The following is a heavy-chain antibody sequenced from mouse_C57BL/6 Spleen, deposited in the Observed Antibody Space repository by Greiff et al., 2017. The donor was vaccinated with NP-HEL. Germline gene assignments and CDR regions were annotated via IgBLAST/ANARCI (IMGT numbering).Heavy chain of an antibody. Sequence: QVQLQQPGTELVKPGASVKLSCKASGYTFPSYWMHWVKQRPGQGLEWIGNINPSNGGTNYNEKFKSKDTLTVDTSSSSAYMQLSSLTSEDSAVYYCAREYYGRWYFDVWGTGTTVTVSS. D-gene: IGHD1-1*01. J-gene: IGHJ1*03. V-gene: IGHV1-53*01. CDR3: AREYYGRWYFDV. CDR1: GYTFPSYW. CDR2: INPSNGGT.